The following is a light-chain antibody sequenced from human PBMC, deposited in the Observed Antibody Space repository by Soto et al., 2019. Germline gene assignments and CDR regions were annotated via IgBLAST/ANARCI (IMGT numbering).Light chain of an antibody. Sequence: AIRMTHSASSFSSCTGNRVTITCRASQGISSYLAWYQQKPGQAPKLLIYAASTLQSGVPSRFSGSGSGTDFTLTISCLQSEDFATYYCQQYYSYPPTFGQGTRLEI. CDR3: QQYYSYPPT. CDR1: QGISSY. V-gene: IGKV1-8*01. CDR2: AAS. J-gene: IGKJ5*01.